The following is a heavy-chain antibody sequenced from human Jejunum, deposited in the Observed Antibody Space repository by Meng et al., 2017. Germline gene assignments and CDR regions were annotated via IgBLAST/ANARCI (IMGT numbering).Heavy chain of an antibody. CDR3: VRGNNYVWGMIP. V-gene: IGHV4-34*01. Sequence: WGDGLLRTSAPLSLACAVIGWSLSGYFWSCIRQTPGKGLEWIGEVMHSGWTKYNPSLKSRVTISLETSKNQFSLKMSSVTAADTAVYYCVRGNNYVWGMIPWGQGTLVTVSS. CDR1: GWSLSGYF. CDR2: VMHSGWT. J-gene: IGHJ5*02. D-gene: IGHD3-16*01.